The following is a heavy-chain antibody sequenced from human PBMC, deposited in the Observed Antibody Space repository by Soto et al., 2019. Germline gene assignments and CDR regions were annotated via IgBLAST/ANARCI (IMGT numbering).Heavy chain of an antibody. D-gene: IGHD3-22*01. CDR2: IYWDDDK. Sequence: QITLKESGPTLMKPTQTLTLTCTLSGFSLSTSGVGVGWIRQTPEKALEWLALIYWDDDKRYSPSLKSRLTITKDTSKTQVVLTMTNIDPVDTATYYCARYFYESSDYSPWDYGMDVWGQGTTVTVS. J-gene: IGHJ6*02. CDR3: ARYFYESSDYSPWDYGMDV. CDR1: GFSLSTSGVG. V-gene: IGHV2-5*02.